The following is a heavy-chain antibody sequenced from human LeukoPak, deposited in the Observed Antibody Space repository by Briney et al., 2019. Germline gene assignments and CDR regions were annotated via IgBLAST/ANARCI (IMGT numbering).Heavy chain of an antibody. V-gene: IGHV6-1*01. J-gene: IGHJ5*02. CDR2: TYYRSKWYN. CDR3: ARGPRIRYCSSTSCYISAGFDP. Sequence: SQTLSLTCAISGDSVSSNSAAWNWIRQSPSRGLEWLGRTYYRSKWYNDYAVSVKSRITINPDTSKNQFSLKLSSVTAADTAVYYCARGPRIRYCSSTSCYISAGFDPWGQGTLVTVSS. D-gene: IGHD2-2*02. CDR1: GDSVSSNSAA.